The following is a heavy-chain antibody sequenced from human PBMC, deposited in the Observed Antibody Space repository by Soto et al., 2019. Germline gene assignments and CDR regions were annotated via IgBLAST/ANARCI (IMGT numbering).Heavy chain of an antibody. CDR2: IDPSDSYT. Sequence: GESLKISCKGSGYSFTSYWTSWVRQMPGKGLEWMGRIDPSDSYTNYSPSFQGHVTISADKSISTAYLQWSSLKASDTAMYYCASAIAAAGVFDPWGQGTLVTVSS. D-gene: IGHD6-13*01. CDR1: GYSFTSYW. CDR3: ASAIAAAGVFDP. J-gene: IGHJ5*02. V-gene: IGHV5-10-1*01.